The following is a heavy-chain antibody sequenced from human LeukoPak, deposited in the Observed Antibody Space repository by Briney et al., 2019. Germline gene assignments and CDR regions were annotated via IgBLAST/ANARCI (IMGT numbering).Heavy chain of an antibody. Sequence: SETLSLTCTVSGGSISSYYWSWIRQPPGRGLEWIGYIYYSGSTNYNPSLKSRVTISVATSKNQFSLKLSSVTAADTAVYYCARDYYGSGSPDLGYYYYGMDVWGQGTTVTVSS. J-gene: IGHJ6*02. CDR1: GGSISSYY. D-gene: IGHD3-10*01. V-gene: IGHV4-59*01. CDR2: IYYSGST. CDR3: ARDYYGSGSPDLGYYYYGMDV.